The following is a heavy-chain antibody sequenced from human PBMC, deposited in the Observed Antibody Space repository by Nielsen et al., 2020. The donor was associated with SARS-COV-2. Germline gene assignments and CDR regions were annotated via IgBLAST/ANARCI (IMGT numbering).Heavy chain of an antibody. J-gene: IGHJ4*02. Sequence: GESLKISCAASGFTLSNYDMHWVRQVPGKGLEWVSTIDTGVDTYYPGSVKGRFTISRENAKNSLFLQMNSLRAGDTAVYFCTRGFHGGFDYWGQGTLVTVSS. D-gene: IGHD4-23*01. V-gene: IGHV3-13*01. CDR1: GFTLSNYD. CDR2: IDTGVDT. CDR3: TRGFHGGFDY.